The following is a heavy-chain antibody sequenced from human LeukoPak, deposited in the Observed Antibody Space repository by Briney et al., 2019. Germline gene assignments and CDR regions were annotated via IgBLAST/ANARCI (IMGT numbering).Heavy chain of an antibody. V-gene: IGHV3-30*02. Sequence: GGSLRLSCAASGFTFSSYGMHWVRQAPGKGLEWVAFIRYDGSNKYYADSVKGRFTISRDNSKNTLYLRMNSLRAEDTAVYYCAKEGYYDSSGYIAPDYWGQGTLVTVSS. CDR2: IRYDGSNK. CDR3: AKEGYYDSSGYIAPDY. J-gene: IGHJ4*02. D-gene: IGHD3-22*01. CDR1: GFTFSSYG.